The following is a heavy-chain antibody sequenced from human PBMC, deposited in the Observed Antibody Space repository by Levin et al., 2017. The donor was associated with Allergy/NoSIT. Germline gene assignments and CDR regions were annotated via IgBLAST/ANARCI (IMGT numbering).Heavy chain of an antibody. Sequence: GMHWIRQAPGKGLEWVAVIWYDGSNKYYADSIKGRFTISRDNSKNTLYLQMNSLRAEDTAVYYCARSWRGYSGYDPFLDYWGQGTLVTVSS. D-gene: IGHD5-12*01. CDR2: IWYDGSNK. CDR3: ARSWRGYSGYDPFLDY. CDR1: G. V-gene: IGHV3-33*01. J-gene: IGHJ4*02.